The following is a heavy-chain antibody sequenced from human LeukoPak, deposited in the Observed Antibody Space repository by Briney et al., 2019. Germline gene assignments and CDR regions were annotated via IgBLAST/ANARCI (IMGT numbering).Heavy chain of an antibody. CDR3: ARDPRMVTGMDV. CDR1: AFTFSIHW. D-gene: IGHD5-18*01. V-gene: IGHV3-74*01. CDR2: TNSDGSST. Sequence: PGGSLRLSCAASAFTFSIHWMHWARPAPRQGLVWVSRTNSDGSSTSYADSVKGRFTISRDNAKNTLYLQMNSLRAEDTAVYYCARDPRMVTGMDVWGKGTTVTVSS. J-gene: IGHJ6*04.